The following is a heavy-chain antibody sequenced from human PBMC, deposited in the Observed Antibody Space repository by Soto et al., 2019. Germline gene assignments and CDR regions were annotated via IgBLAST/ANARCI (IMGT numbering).Heavy chain of an antibody. D-gene: IGHD2-2*01. CDR1: GGTFSSYA. CDR3: ARVVPDCSSTSCPYTGMDV. V-gene: IGHV1-69*01. CDR2: IIPIFGTA. Sequence: QVQLVQSGAEVKKPGSSVKVSCKASGGTFSSYAISWVRQAPGQGLEWMGGIIPIFGTANYAQKFQGRVTIPADESTSTAYMELSSLRSEDTAVYYCARVVPDCSSTSCPYTGMDVWGQGTTVSVSS. J-gene: IGHJ6*02.